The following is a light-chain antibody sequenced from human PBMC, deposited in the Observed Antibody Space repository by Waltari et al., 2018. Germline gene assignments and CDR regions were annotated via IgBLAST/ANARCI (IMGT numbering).Light chain of an antibody. CDR3: QQSSSAPRT. V-gene: IGKV3-15*01. Sequence: EVVLTQSPVTLSVSPGERATLSCRASRNVGTSLAWYQQKPGQAPRPLIYDTSTRATGVPARFSGSGSGTEFTLTISSLQPEDFATYYCQQSSSAPRTFGQGTKVEIK. J-gene: IGKJ1*01. CDR2: DTS. CDR1: RNVGTS.